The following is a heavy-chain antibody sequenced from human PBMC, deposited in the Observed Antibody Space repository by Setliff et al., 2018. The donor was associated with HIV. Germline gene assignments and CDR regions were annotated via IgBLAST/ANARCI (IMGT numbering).Heavy chain of an antibody. J-gene: IGHJ6*03. CDR2: INHSGST. CDR1: GESVSGYY. D-gene: IGHD1-7*01. V-gene: IGHV4-34*01. Sequence: SETLSLTCAVYGESVSGYYWSWIRQPPGKGLEWIGEINHSGSTNYNPSLKSRVTISVDTSKSQFSPKLTSVTAADTAVYYCARDRSNWNYGKNYMDVWGKGTTVTVSS. CDR3: ARDRSNWNYGKNYMDV.